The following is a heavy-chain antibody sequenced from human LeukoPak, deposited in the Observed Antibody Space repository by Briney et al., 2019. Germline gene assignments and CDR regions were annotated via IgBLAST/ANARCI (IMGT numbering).Heavy chain of an antibody. CDR3: ARVLKWFGVDAFDI. CDR1: GFSISSGYY. D-gene: IGHD3-10*01. V-gene: IGHV4-38-2*01. CDR2: FYHSGNT. Sequence: SETLSLTCAVSGFSISSGYYWGWIRQPPGKGLEWIGSFYHSGNTYYNPSLKSRVIISVDTSKNQFSLKLSSVTAADTAVYYCARVLKWFGVDAFDIWGQGTMVTVSS. J-gene: IGHJ3*02.